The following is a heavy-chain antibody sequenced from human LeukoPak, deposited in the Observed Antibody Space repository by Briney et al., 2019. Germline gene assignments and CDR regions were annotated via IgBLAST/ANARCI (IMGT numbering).Heavy chain of an antibody. CDR1: GFTFGFHG. CDR3: AKERTVTTGTYDAFDI. J-gene: IGHJ3*02. V-gene: IGHV3-33*06. D-gene: IGHD4-17*01. Sequence: GGSLRLSCAASGFTFGFHGMHWVRQAPGKGLEWVAVIWYDGSDKYYADSVKGRFTISRGNSKSTLYLQMNSLRAEDTAVYYCAKERTVTTGTYDAFDIWGQGTMVTVSS. CDR2: IWYDGSDK.